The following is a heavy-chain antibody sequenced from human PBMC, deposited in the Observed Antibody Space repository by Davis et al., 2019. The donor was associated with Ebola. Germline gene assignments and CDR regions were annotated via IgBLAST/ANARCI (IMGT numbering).Heavy chain of an antibody. CDR2: TYYKSKWYT. CDR1: GDSVSSAG. J-gene: IGHJ6*04. V-gene: IGHV6-1*01. D-gene: IGHD5-18*01. Sequence: PSETLSLTCAISGDSVSSAGWNWIRQSPSRGLEWLGRTYYKSKWYTDYAVSMKSRITINVDTSKNQFSLQLNSVTPEDTALYYCARGWLRGGMDVWGEGTTVTVSS. CDR3: ARGWLRGGMDV.